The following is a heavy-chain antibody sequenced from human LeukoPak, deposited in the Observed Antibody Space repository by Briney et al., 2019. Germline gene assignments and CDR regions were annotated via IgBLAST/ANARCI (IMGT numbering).Heavy chain of an antibody. CDR3: ARRLAAAARSGIYYYGLDV. CDR1: GFTFSSYS. Sequence: GGSLRLSCAASGFTFSSYSMNWVRQAPGKGLEWVSSISGSSSYIYYADSVKGRFTISRDNAKNSLYLQMNSPRAEDTAVYYCARRLAAAARSGIYYYGLDVWGQGTTVTVSS. CDR2: ISGSSSYI. D-gene: IGHD6-13*01. J-gene: IGHJ6*02. V-gene: IGHV3-21*01.